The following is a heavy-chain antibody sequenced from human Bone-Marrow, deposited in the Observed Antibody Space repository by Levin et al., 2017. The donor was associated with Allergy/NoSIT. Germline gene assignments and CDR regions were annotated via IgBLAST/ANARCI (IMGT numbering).Heavy chain of an antibody. CDR2: ISYDGSNK. J-gene: IGHJ6*02. V-gene: IGHV3-30*03. D-gene: IGHD3-22*01. CDR1: GFTFSSYG. CDR3: ACDSSGYYYPDYYGMDV. Sequence: SCAASGFTFSSYGMHWVRQAPGKGLEWVAVISYDGSNKYYADSVKGRFTISRDNSKNTLYLQMNSLRAEDTAVYYCACDSSGYYYPDYYGMDVWGQGTTVTVSS.